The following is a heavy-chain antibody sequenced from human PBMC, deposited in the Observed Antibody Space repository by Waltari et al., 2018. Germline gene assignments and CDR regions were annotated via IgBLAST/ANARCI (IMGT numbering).Heavy chain of an antibody. D-gene: IGHD3-9*01. CDR1: GGTFSSYA. Sequence: QVQLVQSGAEVKKPGSSVKVSCRASGGTFSSYAISWVRQAPGQGLEWMGGIIPIFGTANYAQKFQGRVTITADESTSTAYMELSSLRSEDTAVYYCAGSYDILTGYYHYFDYWGQGTLVTVSS. CDR2: IIPIFGTA. J-gene: IGHJ4*02. CDR3: AGSYDILTGYYHYFDY. V-gene: IGHV1-69*01.